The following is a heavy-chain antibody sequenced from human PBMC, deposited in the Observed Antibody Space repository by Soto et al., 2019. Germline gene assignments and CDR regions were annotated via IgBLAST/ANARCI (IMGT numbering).Heavy chain of an antibody. Sequence: EVQLVESGGGLVQPGRSLRLSCAASGFTFDDYAMHWVRQAPGKGLEWVSGISWNSGSIGYADSVKGRFTISRDNAKNSLYLQMHSLRAEDTALYYCAKDATVRGIAVAGHFDYWGQGTLVTVSS. D-gene: IGHD6-19*01. J-gene: IGHJ4*02. CDR3: AKDATVRGIAVAGHFDY. V-gene: IGHV3-9*01. CDR2: ISWNSGSI. CDR1: GFTFDDYA.